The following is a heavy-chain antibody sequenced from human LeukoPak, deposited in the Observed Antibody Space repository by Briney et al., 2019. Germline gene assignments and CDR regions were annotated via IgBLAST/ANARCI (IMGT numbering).Heavy chain of an antibody. CDR1: GYTFTGYY. Sequence: GASVKVSCKASGYTFTGYYMHWVRQAPGQGLEWMGWINPNSGGTNYAQKFQGRVTMTRDTSISTAYMELSRLRSDDTAVYYCATAHYDSSGYFLYFDYWGQGTLVTVSS. CDR3: ATAHYDSSGYFLYFDY. V-gene: IGHV1-2*02. J-gene: IGHJ4*02. CDR2: INPNSGGT. D-gene: IGHD3-22*01.